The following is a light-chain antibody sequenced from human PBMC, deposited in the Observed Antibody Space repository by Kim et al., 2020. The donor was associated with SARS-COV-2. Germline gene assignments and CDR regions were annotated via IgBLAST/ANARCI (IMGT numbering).Light chain of an antibody. Sequence: CAGSSSNIGSKEVDWYQKVPGTAPKRHIQRNNPRPSGYPQRPSGVPDRFSGSKSGTSASLAISGLRSEDEADYYCAAWDDGLSGWVFGGGTQLTVL. CDR1: SSNIGSKE. CDR3: AAWDDGLSGWV. CDR2: RNNPRPSGYP. V-gene: IGLV1-47*01. J-gene: IGLJ3*02.